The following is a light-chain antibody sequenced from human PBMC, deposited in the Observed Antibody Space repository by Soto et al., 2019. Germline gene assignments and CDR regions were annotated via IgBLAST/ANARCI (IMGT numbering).Light chain of an antibody. V-gene: IGKV1-5*01. Sequence: DIQMTQSPSTLSASVGDRVTITCRAGQSISSWLAWYQQKPGTAPKLLIYDVSSLESGVPSRFSGSGSGTESALTISSLQPDDFATYYCQQYNSYLFTFGPGTKVDIK. CDR3: QQYNSYLFT. J-gene: IGKJ3*01. CDR2: DVS. CDR1: QSISSW.